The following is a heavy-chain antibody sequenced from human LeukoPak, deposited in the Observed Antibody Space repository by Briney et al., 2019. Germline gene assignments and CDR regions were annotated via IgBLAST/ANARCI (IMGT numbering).Heavy chain of an antibody. CDR3: ARLGSGWSFGF. J-gene: IGHJ4*02. D-gene: IGHD6-19*01. V-gene: IGHV3-33*01. CDR2: IWYDGSNK. CDR1: GFTFSSYG. Sequence: GRSLRLSCAASGFTFSSYGMNWVRQAPGKGLEWVAVIWYDGSNKYYADSVKGRFTISRDNSKNTLSLQMNSLRAEDTAVYYCARLGSGWSFGFWGQGTLVAVSS.